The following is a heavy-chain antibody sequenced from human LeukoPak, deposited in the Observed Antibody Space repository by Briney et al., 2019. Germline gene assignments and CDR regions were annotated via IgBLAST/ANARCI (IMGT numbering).Heavy chain of an antibody. V-gene: IGHV3-7*01. J-gene: IGHJ4*02. Sequence: GGSLRLSCAASGLTFTDFWTNWVRLAPGRGLEWLANIKPDGSEKYYVDSVKGRFAISRDNAKNEVYLEMNSLRAEDTGVYYCSGRDSSRSPRAYWGQGTLVSVSS. CDR1: GLTFTDFW. CDR3: SGRDSSRSPRAY. D-gene: IGHD2-2*01. CDR2: IKPDGSEK.